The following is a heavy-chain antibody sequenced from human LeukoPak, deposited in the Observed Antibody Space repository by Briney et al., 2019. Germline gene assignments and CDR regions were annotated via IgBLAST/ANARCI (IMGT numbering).Heavy chain of an antibody. Sequence: AGGSLRLSCAASGFTFSSYAMSWVRQAPGKGLEWVSSISGSGDSTYYADSVKGRFTISRDNSKNTLYLQMNSLRAEDTAVYYCAKAIDQNWFDPWGQGTLVTVSS. D-gene: IGHD2-2*01. V-gene: IGHV3-23*01. J-gene: IGHJ5*02. CDR2: ISGSGDST. CDR3: AKAIDQNWFDP. CDR1: GFTFSSYA.